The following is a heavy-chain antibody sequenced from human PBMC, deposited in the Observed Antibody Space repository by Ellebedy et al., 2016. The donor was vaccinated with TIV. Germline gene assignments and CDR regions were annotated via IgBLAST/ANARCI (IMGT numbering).Heavy chain of an antibody. Sequence: AASVKVSCKASGYTFTGYYMHWVRQAPGQGLEWMGIINPSGGSTSYAQKFQGRVTMTRDTSTSTVYMELSSLRSEDTAVYYCAREPSSSWDSDYYGMDVWGQGTTVTVSS. CDR2: INPSGGST. CDR1: GYTFTGYY. D-gene: IGHD6-13*01. J-gene: IGHJ6*02. V-gene: IGHV1-46*01. CDR3: AREPSSSWDSDYYGMDV.